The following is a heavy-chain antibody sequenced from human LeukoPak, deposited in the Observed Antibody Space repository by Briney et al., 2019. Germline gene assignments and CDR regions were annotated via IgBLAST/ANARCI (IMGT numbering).Heavy chain of an antibody. CDR3: ARSYYDFWSGYYRPNWFDP. J-gene: IGHJ5*02. Sequence: SETLSLTCTVSGGSISSSSYYWGWIRQPPGKGLEWTGSIYYSGSTYYNPSLKGRVTISVDTSKNQFSLKLSSVTAADTAVYYCARSYYDFWSGYYRPNWFDPWGQGTLVTVSS. D-gene: IGHD3-3*01. CDR2: IYYSGST. CDR1: GGSISSSSYY. V-gene: IGHV4-39*01.